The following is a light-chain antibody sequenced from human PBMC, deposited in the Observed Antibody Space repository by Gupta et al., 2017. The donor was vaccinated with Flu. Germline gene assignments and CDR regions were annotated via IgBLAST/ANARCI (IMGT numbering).Light chain of an antibody. Sequence: SYVLTQPPSVSVAPGQTARITCGGNTIGRTSVHWYQQKPGQAPVLVVYDNIDRPSGIPERFSGSNSGNTATLTVSSVEAGDEADYYCQVWDGSTDQWVFGGGTKLTV. CDR2: DNI. CDR3: QVWDGSTDQWV. J-gene: IGLJ3*02. V-gene: IGLV3-21*02. CDR1: TIGRTS.